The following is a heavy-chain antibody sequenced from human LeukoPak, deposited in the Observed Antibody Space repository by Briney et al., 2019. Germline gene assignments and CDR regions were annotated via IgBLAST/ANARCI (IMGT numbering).Heavy chain of an antibody. CDR2: IWYDGSNK. Sequence: GRSLRLSCAASGFTFSSYGMHWVRQAPGKGLEWVAVIWYDGSNKYYADSVKGRFTISRDNSKNTLYLQTNSLRAEDTAVYYCARDRDDSSGYYFYWGQGTLVTVSS. V-gene: IGHV3-33*01. J-gene: IGHJ4*02. CDR1: GFTFSSYG. D-gene: IGHD3-22*01. CDR3: ARDRDDSSGYYFY.